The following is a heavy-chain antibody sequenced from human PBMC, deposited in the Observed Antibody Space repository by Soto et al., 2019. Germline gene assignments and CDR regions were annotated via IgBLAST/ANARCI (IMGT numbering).Heavy chain of an antibody. CDR2: ISSSGGST. CDR1: GFSFSIYA. Sequence: PGGSLRLSCAASGFSFSIYAMSWVRQAPGRGPEWVSGISSSGGSTYYADSVKGRFIISRDNSKSTLYLQMNSLRAEDTAVYYCATGTFNFDSWGQGTLVTVSS. V-gene: IGHV3-23*01. J-gene: IGHJ4*02. CDR3: ATGTFNFDS.